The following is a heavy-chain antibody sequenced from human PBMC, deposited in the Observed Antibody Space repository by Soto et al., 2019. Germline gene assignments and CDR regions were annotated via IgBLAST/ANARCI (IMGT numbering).Heavy chain of an antibody. V-gene: IGHV3-66*02. CDR3: ARDYRYYFDY. CDR2: IYSGGST. CDR1: GFTVSSNY. J-gene: IGHJ4*02. Sequence: PGGSLRLSCASSGFTVSSNYMSLVRQAPGKGLEWVSVIYSGGSTYYADSVKGRFTISRDNSKNTLYLQMNSLRAEDTAVYYCARDYRYYFDYWGQGTLVTVSS. D-gene: IGHD4-17*01.